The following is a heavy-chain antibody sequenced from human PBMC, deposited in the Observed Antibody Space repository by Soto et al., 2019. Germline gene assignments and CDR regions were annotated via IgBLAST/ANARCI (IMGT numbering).Heavy chain of an antibody. J-gene: IGHJ4*02. Sequence: QLQLQESGPGLVKPSETLSLTCTVSGGSISSSSHYWGWIRQPPGKGLEWIGSIDYSGSTYYSPSLKSRVTISVDTSNNQFSLKLSSVTAADTAVFYCARTLQRHGEHLFDHWGQGTLVTVSS. D-gene: IGHD4-17*01. V-gene: IGHV4-39*01. CDR2: IDYSGST. CDR1: GGSISSSSHY. CDR3: ARTLQRHGEHLFDH.